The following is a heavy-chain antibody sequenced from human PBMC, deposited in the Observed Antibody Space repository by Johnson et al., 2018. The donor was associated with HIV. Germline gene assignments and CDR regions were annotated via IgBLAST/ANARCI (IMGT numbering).Heavy chain of an antibody. Sequence: VQLVESGGGLIQPGGSLRLSCAASEFTVSSNYMSWVRQAPGKGLEWVSVIYSGGRTFYADSVKGRFTISRDNSKNTLYLQMNSLRAEDTAVFYCARDAIRFGGVEFGESVGDAFAIWGQGTMVTVSS. J-gene: IGHJ3*02. CDR3: ARDAIRFGGVEFGESVGDAFAI. D-gene: IGHD3-16*01. V-gene: IGHV3-53*01. CDR1: EFTVSSNY. CDR2: IYSGGRT.